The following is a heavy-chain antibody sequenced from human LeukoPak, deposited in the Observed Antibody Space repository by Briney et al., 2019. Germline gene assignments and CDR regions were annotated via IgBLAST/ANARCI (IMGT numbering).Heavy chain of an antibody. CDR3: ARVRGRGYYPHDAFDI. V-gene: IGHV3-48*03. CDR2: ISSSGSTI. Sequence: GGSLRLSCAASGFTFSSYEMNWVRQAPGKGLEWVSYISSSGSTIYYAASVKGRFTISRDNAKNSLYLQMNSLRAEDTAVYYCARVRGRGYYPHDAFDIWGQGTMVTVSS. CDR1: GFTFSSYE. J-gene: IGHJ3*02. D-gene: IGHD3-22*01.